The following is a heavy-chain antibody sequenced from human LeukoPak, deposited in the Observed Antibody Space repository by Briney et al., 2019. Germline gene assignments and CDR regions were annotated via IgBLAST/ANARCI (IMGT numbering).Heavy chain of an antibody. CDR1: GGSISSISYY. CDR3: ARHDVSSSWYLNWFDP. V-gene: IGHV4-39*01. D-gene: IGHD6-13*01. CDR2: ISYSGSA. Sequence: SETLSLTCTVSGGSISSISYYWGWIRQPPGEGLEWIGSISYSGSAYYNPSLKSRVTISVATSKNQLSLKLSSVTAADTAVYYCARHDVSSSWYLNWFDPWGQGTLVTVSS. J-gene: IGHJ5*02.